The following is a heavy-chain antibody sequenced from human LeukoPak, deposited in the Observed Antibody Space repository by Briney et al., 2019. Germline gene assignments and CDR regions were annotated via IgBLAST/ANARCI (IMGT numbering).Heavy chain of an antibody. V-gene: IGHV4-34*01. D-gene: IGHD3-22*01. CDR3: ARGAIKKRITMIVVVPLFDY. CDR2: INHSGST. CDR1: GGSISSYY. J-gene: IGHJ4*02. Sequence: PSETLSLTCTVSGGSISSYYWSWIRQPPGKGLEWIGEINHSGSTNYNPSLKSRVTISVDTSKNQFSLKLSSVTAADTAVYYCARGAIKKRITMIVVVPLFDYWGQGTLVTVSS.